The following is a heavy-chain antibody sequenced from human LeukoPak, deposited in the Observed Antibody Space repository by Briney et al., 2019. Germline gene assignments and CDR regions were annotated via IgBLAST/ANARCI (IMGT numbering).Heavy chain of an antibody. CDR3: ARHSYDYVWGSYRSTFDY. J-gene: IGHJ4*02. D-gene: IGHD3-16*02. Sequence: SETLSLTCTVSGGSISSYYWSWIRQPPGKGLEWIGYIYYSGSTNYNPSLKSRVTISVDTSKIQFSLKLSSVTAADTAVYYCARHSYDYVWGSYRSTFDYWGQGTLVTVSS. CDR1: GGSISSYY. CDR2: IYYSGST. V-gene: IGHV4-59*08.